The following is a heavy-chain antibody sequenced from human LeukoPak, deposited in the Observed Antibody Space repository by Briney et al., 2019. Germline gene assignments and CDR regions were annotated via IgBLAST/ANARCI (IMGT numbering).Heavy chain of an antibody. Sequence: ASVKVSCKASGFTFTSSAVQWVRQARGQRLEWIGWIVVGSGNTNYAQKFQERVTITRDMSTGTAYMELSSLRSEDTAVYYCAAVPPPSSSWYYFDYWGQGTLVTVSS. D-gene: IGHD6-13*01. CDR2: IVVGSGNT. V-gene: IGHV1-58*01. CDR1: GFTFTSSA. CDR3: AAVPPPSSSWYYFDY. J-gene: IGHJ4*02.